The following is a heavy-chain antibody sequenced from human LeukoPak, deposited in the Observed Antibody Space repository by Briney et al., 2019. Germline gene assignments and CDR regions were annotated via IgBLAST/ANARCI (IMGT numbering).Heavy chain of an antibody. CDR2: ISYDGNDK. V-gene: IGHV3-30*04. J-gene: IGHJ4*02. D-gene: IGHD2-2*01. CDR3: ATAIVAGAPGRFDY. Sequence: GGSLRLSCAASGFTFSSYTMHWVRQAAGKGLEWVAVISYDGNDKYYADSVKGRFTISRDNSKNTLYLQINTLRPEDTAMYYCATAIVAGAPGRFDYWGQGTLVTVSS. CDR1: GFTFSSYT.